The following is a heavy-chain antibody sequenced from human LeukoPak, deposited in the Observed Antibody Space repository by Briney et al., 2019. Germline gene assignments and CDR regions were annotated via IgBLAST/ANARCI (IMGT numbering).Heavy chain of an antibody. CDR3: ARGRDGYNTHFDY. Sequence: PGGSLRLSCAASGFTFSSYAMSWVRQAPGKGLEWVSAISGSGGSTYYADSVKGRFTIFRDNSKDKVFLQMDSLRGDDTAVYYCARGRDGYNTHFDYWGQGTLVTVSS. J-gene: IGHJ4*02. CDR1: GFTFSSYA. D-gene: IGHD5-24*01. V-gene: IGHV3-23*01. CDR2: ISGSGGST.